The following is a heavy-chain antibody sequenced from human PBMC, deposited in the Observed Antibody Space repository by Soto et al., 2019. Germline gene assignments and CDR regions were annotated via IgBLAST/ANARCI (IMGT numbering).Heavy chain of an antibody. D-gene: IGHD3-22*01. CDR3: ARLDYYDSTGTIYY. CDR2: IYYSGST. V-gene: IGHV4-59*01. Sequence: SETLSLTCTVSGGSISSYYWSWIRQPPGKGLEWIGYIYYSGSTNYNPSLKSRVTISVDTSKNQFSLKLSSVTAADTAVYYCARLDYYDSTGTIYYWGQGTMVTVYS. J-gene: IGHJ4*02. CDR1: GGSISSYY.